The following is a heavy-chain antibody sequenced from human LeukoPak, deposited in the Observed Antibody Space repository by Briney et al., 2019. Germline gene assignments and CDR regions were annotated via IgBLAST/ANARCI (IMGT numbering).Heavy chain of an antibody. J-gene: IGHJ6*03. D-gene: IGHD5-12*01. V-gene: IGHV4-4*07. Sequence: SETLSLTCTVSGGSISSYYWSWIRQPAGKGLEWIGRIYTSGSTNYNPSLKSRVTMSVNTSKNQFTLKLSSVTAADTAVYYCARSGVARHYMDGWGKGTTVTVSS. CDR1: GGSISSYY. CDR2: IYTSGST. CDR3: ARSGVARHYMDG.